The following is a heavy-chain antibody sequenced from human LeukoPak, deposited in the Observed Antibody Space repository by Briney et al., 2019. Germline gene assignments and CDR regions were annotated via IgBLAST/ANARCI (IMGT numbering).Heavy chain of an antibody. Sequence: PGGSLRLSCAASGFTFSSYAMSWVRQVPGKGLEWVSGISGSGGSTFYAVSVKGRFTISRDNSKNTLCLQMNSLRAEDTAVYYCAKDSSSWPEYFQHWGQGTLVTVSS. J-gene: IGHJ1*01. CDR2: ISGSGGST. CDR3: AKDSSSWPEYFQH. CDR1: GFTFSSYA. D-gene: IGHD6-13*01. V-gene: IGHV3-23*01.